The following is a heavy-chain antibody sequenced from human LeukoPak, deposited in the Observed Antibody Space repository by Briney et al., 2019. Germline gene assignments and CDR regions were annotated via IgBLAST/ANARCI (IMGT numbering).Heavy chain of an antibody. CDR1: GGSFSGYY. J-gene: IGHJ6*02. CDR3: AREDRVDTEPYYYYGMDV. Sequence: SSETLSLTCAVYGGSFSGYYWSWIRQPPGKGLEWIGEINHSGSTNYNPSLKSRVTISVDTSKNQFSLKLSSVTAADTAVYYCAREDRVDTEPYYYYGMDVWGQGTTVTVSS. V-gene: IGHV4-34*01. CDR2: INHSGST.